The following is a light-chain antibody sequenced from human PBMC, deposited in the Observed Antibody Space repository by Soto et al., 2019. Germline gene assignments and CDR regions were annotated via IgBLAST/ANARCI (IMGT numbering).Light chain of an antibody. CDR1: SSDVGAYNY. CDR2: DVT. V-gene: IGLV2-11*01. CDR3: CSFAGSITYV. Sequence: QSALTQPRSVSGSPGQSVTISCTGTSSDVGAYNYVSWYQLHPDKAPKLIIYDVTKRPSGVPDRFSGSKSGNTASLTISGLQAEDEADYSCCSFAGSITYVFGTGTKLTVL. J-gene: IGLJ1*01.